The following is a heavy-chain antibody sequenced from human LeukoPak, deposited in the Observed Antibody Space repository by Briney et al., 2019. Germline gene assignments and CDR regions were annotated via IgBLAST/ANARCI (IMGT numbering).Heavy chain of an antibody. CDR3: TRALDISGYFYPFDY. J-gene: IGHJ4*02. CDR2: ISSSSSYI. V-gene: IGHV3-21*04. Sequence: GGSLRLSCAASGFTFSSYSMNWVRQAPGKGLEWVSSISSSSSYIYYADSVKGRFTISRDNAKNSLYLQMNSLKTEDTAVYYCTRALDISGYFYPFDYWGQGTLVTVSS. CDR1: GFTFSSYS. D-gene: IGHD3-22*01.